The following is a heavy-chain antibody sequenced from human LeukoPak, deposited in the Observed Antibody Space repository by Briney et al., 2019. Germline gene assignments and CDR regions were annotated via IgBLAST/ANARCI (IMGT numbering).Heavy chain of an antibody. D-gene: IGHD6-13*01. CDR2: IYYSGST. CDR1: GGSISSYY. J-gene: IGHJ5*02. Sequence: SETLSLTCTVSGGSISSYYWSWIRQPPGKGLEWIGYIYYSGSTNYNPSLKSRVTISVDTSKNQFSLKLSSVTAADTAVYYCASLHISCWYSPPGWFDPWGQGTLVTVSS. CDR3: ASLHISCWYSPPGWFDP. V-gene: IGHV4-59*08.